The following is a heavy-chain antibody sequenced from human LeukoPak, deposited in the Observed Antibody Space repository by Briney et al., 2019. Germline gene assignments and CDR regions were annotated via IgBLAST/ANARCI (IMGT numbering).Heavy chain of an antibody. CDR1: GGSISSGGYF. D-gene: IGHD1-1*01. V-gene: IGHV4-31*03. CDR3: ASCIKVPRSFDS. J-gene: IGHJ4*02. CDR2: IYYSGST. Sequence: SETLSLTCTVSGGSISSGGYFWSWIRQYPGKGLEWIGDIYYSGSTSYNPSLKSRLTISVDTSQNQFHLRLTSVTAADTAVYYCASCIKVPRSFDSWGQGTLITVSS.